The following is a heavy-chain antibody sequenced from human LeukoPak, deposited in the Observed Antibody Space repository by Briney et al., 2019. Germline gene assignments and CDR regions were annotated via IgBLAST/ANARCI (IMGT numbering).Heavy chain of an antibody. V-gene: IGHV1-2*02. D-gene: IGHD3-10*01. CDR1: GYTLTELS. CDR3: ARARITMVRGVTVWDY. Sequence: ASVKVSCKVSGYTLTELSMHWVRQAPGQGLEWMGWINPNSGGTNYAQKFQGRVTMTRDTSISTAYMELSRLRSDDMAVYYCARARITMVRGVTVWDYWGQGTLVTVSS. CDR2: INPNSGGT. J-gene: IGHJ4*02.